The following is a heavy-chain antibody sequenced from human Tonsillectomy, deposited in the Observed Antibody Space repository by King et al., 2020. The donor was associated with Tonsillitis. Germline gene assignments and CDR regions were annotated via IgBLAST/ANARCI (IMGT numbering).Heavy chain of an antibody. V-gene: IGHV3-21*01. J-gene: IGHJ4*02. CDR1: GFTFSSYS. D-gene: IGHD3-9*01. Sequence: VQLVESGGGLVKPGGSLRLSCAASGFTFSSYSMNWVRQAPGKGLEWVSSISSGSSYIHYADSVKGRFTISRDNAKISLYLQMNSLRVEDTALYYCARVTYDILTGFYIDYFDYWGQGTLVTVSS. CDR2: ISSGSSYI. CDR3: ARVTYDILTGFYIDYFDY.